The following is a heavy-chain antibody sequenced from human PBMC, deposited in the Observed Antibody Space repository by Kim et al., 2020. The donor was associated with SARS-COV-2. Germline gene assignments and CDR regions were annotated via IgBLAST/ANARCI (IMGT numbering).Heavy chain of an antibody. D-gene: IGHD1-26*01. Sequence: SETLSLTCAVSDASITNTNYYCAWVRQPPGKGLEWIGSIYHAGSTSYSPSLKSRVTISVDTSKNQFSLTLNSVPAADTAVYFCAMERGFWELSFWGQGTLVTVSS. J-gene: IGHJ4*02. V-gene: IGHV4-39*01. CDR3: AMERGFWELSF. CDR1: DASITNTNYY. CDR2: IYHAGST.